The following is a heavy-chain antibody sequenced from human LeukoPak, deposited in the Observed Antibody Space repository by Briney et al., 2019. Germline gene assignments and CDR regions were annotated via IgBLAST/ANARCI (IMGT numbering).Heavy chain of an antibody. V-gene: IGHV4-59*01. J-gene: IGHJ6*03. Sequence: SETLSLTCNVSGASLSSYFWSWIRQPPGKGLEWIGYIYYSGSTNYNPSLKSRVTISVDTSKNQFSLKLSSVTAADTAVYYCARATYSSSWYPTMTNYYYYYMDVWGKGTTVTVSS. CDR1: GASLSSYF. D-gene: IGHD6-13*01. CDR3: ARATYSSSWYPTMTNYYYYYMDV. CDR2: IYYSGST.